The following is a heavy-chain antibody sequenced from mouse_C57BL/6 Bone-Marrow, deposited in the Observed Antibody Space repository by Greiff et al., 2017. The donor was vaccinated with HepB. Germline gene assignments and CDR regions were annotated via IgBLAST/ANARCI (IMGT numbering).Heavy chain of an antibody. CDR1: GFNIKDYY. D-gene: IGHD1-2*01. CDR2: IDPEDGDT. J-gene: IGHJ3*01. Sequence: VQLQQSGAELVRPGASVKLSCTASGFNIKDYYMHWVKQRPEQGLEWIGRIDPEDGDTEYAPKFQGKATMTADTSSNTAYLQRSSLTSEDTAVYYCTTSLLRPWFAYWGQGTLVTVSA. V-gene: IGHV14-1*01. CDR3: TTSLLRPWFAY.